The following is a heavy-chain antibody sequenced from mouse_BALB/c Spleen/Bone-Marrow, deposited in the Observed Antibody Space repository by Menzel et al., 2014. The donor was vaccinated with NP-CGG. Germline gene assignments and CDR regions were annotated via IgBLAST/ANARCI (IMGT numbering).Heavy chain of an antibody. CDR2: SRHKARYYTT. D-gene: IGHD2-10*02. V-gene: IGHV7-1*02. Sequence: EVQLVESGGGLVQPGDSLRLSCATSGFTFSDFYMEWVRQPPGKRLEWIAASRHKARYYTTEYSASVKGRFIVSRDTSQSVLYLQMNALRAEDTAIYYCARDVGYGNYFVYWGQGTLVTVSA. J-gene: IGHJ3*01. CDR3: ARDVGYGNYFVY. CDR1: GFTFSDFY.